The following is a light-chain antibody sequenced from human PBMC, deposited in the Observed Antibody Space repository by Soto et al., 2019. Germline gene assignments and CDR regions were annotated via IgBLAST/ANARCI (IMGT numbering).Light chain of an antibody. CDR1: SNDVGAYNF. V-gene: IGLV2-8*01. J-gene: IGLJ1*01. Sequence: QSVLTQPPSASGSPGQSVTISCTGTSNDVGAYNFVSWYQQHPGKAPKLMIYEVTKRPSGVPDRFSGSKSGNTASLTVSGLQAEDEADYYCSSYADDSILYVFGTGTKVTVL. CDR2: EVT. CDR3: SSYADDSILYV.